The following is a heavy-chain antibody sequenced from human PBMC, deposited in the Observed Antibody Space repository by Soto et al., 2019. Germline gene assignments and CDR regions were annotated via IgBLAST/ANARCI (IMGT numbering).Heavy chain of an antibody. D-gene: IGHD2-2*01. CDR2: MNPNSGNT. CDR3: ARGPSTDY. V-gene: IGHV1-8*01. CDR1: GYTFINYD. J-gene: IGHJ4*02. Sequence: QVQLVQSGAEVKNPGASVKVSCRASGYTFINYDINWVRQATGQGLEWRGWMNPNSGNTGYAEKFQGRITMTRNTSITTAYMDLSSLSSEDTAVYYCARGPSTDYWGQGTLVTVSS.